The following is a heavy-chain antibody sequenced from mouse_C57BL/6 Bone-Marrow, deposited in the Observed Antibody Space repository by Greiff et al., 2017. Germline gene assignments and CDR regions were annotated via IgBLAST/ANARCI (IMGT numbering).Heavy chain of an antibody. Sequence: QVQLQQPGTELVKPGASVKLSCKASGYTFTSYWMPWVKQRPGQGLEWIGNITPSTGCTNSNEKFKSTATLTIDKASSKVYMQISNLTSEDSAVYYCARYYYSTGYFDYWGQGTTLTVSS. CDR3: ARYYYSTGYFDY. V-gene: IGHV1-53*01. J-gene: IGHJ2*01. CDR1: GYTFTSYW. CDR2: ITPSTGCT. D-gene: IGHD2-5*01.